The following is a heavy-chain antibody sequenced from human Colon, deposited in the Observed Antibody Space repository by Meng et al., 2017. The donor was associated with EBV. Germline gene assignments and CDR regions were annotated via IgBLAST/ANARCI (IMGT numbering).Heavy chain of an antibody. CDR3: ARGPTTYFDY. D-gene: IGHD4-17*01. V-gene: IGHV4-30-4*01. CDR2: IYYSGST. CDR1: GGSISSGNHY. J-gene: IGHJ4*02. Sequence: QVQLQESGPGLVKPSQTLSLTCTVSGGSISSGNHYWSWIRQHPGKGLEYIGYIYYSGSTYYNPSLKSRVIISVDTSKNQFSLRLNSVTAADTAVYYCARGPTTYFDYWGQGTLVTVSS.